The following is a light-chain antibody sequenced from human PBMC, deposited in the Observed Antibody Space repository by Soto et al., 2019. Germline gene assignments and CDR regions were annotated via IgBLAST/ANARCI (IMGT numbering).Light chain of an antibody. V-gene: IGKV2-28*01. Sequence: EIVMTQSPLTLLVTPGEPASISGRSRQSLLYNNTYNYLDWYVQKPGKSPKLLIYFGSNRAPGVPDRLSGSGSGTDFTLKINRVEAEDVGTYYCMQALQSLTFGQGTRLEI. CDR1: QSLLYNNTYNY. CDR2: FGS. CDR3: MQALQSLT. J-gene: IGKJ5*01.